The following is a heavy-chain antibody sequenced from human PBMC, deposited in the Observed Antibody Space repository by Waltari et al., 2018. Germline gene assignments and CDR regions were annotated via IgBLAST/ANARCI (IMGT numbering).Heavy chain of an antibody. V-gene: IGHV3-23*01. CDR1: GFSIGTSA. CDR3: AKDHPSDGWPAFDS. CDR2: ITRQATT. Sequence: LESGGGLAQPGGSLRLSCAASGFSIGTSAMSWVRQAPGKGLECVSSITRQATTYYAGSVRGRFVISRDDSDNKVHLQMNGLNADDTATYYCAKDHPSDGWPAFDSWGQGTQVIVSS. J-gene: IGHJ4*02. D-gene: IGHD6-19*01.